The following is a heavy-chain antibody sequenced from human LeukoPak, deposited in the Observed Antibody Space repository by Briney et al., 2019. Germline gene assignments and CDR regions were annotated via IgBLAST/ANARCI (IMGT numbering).Heavy chain of an antibody. V-gene: IGHV1-69*13. Sequence: SVKVSRKASGGTFSSYAISWVRQAPGQGLEWMGGIIPIFGTANYAQKFQGRVTITADESTSTAYMELSSLRSEDTAVYYCARLVGGSSLPPRRFDPWGQGTLVTVSS. CDR2: IIPIFGTA. CDR3: ARLVGGSSLPPRRFDP. CDR1: GGTFSSYA. J-gene: IGHJ5*02. D-gene: IGHD6-13*01.